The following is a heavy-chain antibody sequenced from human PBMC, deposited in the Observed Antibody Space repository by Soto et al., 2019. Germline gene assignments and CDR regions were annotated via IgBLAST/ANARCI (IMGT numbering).Heavy chain of an antibody. V-gene: IGHV3-23*01. CDR1: GFTFSSYA. CDR3: AKDRVNVRGVIDIDY. Sequence: GGSLRLSCAASGFTFSSYAMSWVRQVPGKGLEWVSSISGSGASRYYADSVEGRFTISRDNSKNTLYLQMNSLRAEDTAVYYCAKDRVNVRGVIDIDYWGQGTLVTVSS. CDR2: ISGSGASR. J-gene: IGHJ4*02. D-gene: IGHD3-10*01.